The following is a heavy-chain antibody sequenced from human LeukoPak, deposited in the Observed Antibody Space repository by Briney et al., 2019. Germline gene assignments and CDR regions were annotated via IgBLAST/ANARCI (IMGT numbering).Heavy chain of an antibody. V-gene: IGHV3-53*01. J-gene: IGHJ3*02. CDR3: ARGGDIVGTSRSAFDI. CDR2: IYSSGST. D-gene: IGHD1-26*01. CDR1: GFTVSNNY. Sequence: GGSLRLSCAASGFTVSNNYMSWVRQAPGKGLEWVSLIYSSGSTDYADSVKGRFTISRDNSKNTLYLQMNSLRDEDTAVYYCARGGDIVGTSRSAFDIWGQGTMVTVSS.